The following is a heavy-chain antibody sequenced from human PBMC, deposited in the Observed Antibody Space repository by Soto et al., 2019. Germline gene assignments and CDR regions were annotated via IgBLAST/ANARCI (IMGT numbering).Heavy chain of an antibody. V-gene: IGHV3-23*01. D-gene: IGHD1-26*01. CDR1: GFTFSRCD. CDR3: AKDGASGSYPPYYYFGMDV. J-gene: IGHJ6*02. CDR2: ISGSGGST. Sequence: GGSLRLSCATSGFTFSRCDMNWVRQAPGKGLEWVSAISGSGGSTYYADSVKGRFTISRDNSKNTLYLQMNSLRAEDTAVYYCAKDGASGSYPPYYYFGMDVWGQGTTVTVSS.